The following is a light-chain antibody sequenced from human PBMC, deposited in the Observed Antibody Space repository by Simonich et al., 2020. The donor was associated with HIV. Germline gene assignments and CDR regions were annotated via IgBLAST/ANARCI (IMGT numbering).Light chain of an antibody. V-gene: IGKV4-1*01. CDR3: QQSYSTPYT. J-gene: IGKJ2*01. Sequence: DIVMTQSPDSLAVSLGGRATITCKSSQSVLYSSNNKNYLAWYQQKPGQPPKLLIYWASTRESGVPDRFSGSGSGTDFTLTISSLQAEDVAVYYCQQSYSTPYTFGQGTKLEIK. CDR1: QSVLYSSNNKNY. CDR2: WAS.